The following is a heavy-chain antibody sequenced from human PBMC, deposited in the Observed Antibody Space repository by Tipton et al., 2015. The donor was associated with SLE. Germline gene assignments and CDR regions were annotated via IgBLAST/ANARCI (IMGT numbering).Heavy chain of an antibody. CDR3: ARAGGYGDLSYMDV. V-gene: IGHV3-64*04. Sequence: SLRLSCSASGFTFSSYAMHWVRQAPGKGLEYVSAISSNGGSTYYADSVKGRFTISRDNSKNTLYLQMNSLRAEDTAVYYCARAGGYGDLSYMDVWGKGTTVTVSS. D-gene: IGHD4-17*01. CDR1: GFTFSSYA. J-gene: IGHJ6*03. CDR2: ISSNGGST.